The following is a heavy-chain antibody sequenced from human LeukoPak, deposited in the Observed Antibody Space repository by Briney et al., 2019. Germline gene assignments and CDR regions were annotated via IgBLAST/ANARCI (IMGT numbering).Heavy chain of an antibody. CDR2: IYYSGST. CDR3: GRSPLLYFDY. J-gene: IGHJ4*02. Sequence: SQTLSLTCTVSGGSISSGDYYWSWIRQPPGKGLEWIGYIYYSGSTYYNPSLKSRVTISVDTSKNQFSLKLSSVTAAETAVYYCGRSPLLYFDYWGQGTLVTVSS. D-gene: IGHD2-21*01. V-gene: IGHV4-30-4*01. CDR1: GGSISSGDYY.